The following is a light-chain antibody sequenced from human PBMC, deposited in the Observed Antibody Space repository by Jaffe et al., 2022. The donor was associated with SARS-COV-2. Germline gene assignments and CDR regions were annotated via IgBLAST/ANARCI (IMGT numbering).Light chain of an antibody. J-gene: IGLJ3*02. CDR1: TGAVTSGYY. Sequence: QTVVTQEPSLTVSPGGTVTLTCASSTGAVTSGYYPNWFQQKPGQAPTALIYSTGNKYSWTPARFSGSLLGDKAALTLSGVHPEDEAEYFCLLHDGGAWVFGGGTKLTVL. V-gene: IGLV7-43*01. CDR2: STG. CDR3: LLHDGGAWV.